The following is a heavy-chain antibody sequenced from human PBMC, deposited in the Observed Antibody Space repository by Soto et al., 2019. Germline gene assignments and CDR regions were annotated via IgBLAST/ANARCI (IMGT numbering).Heavy chain of an antibody. V-gene: IGHV3-30*18. CDR3: AKANATTALEP. CDR2: ISYDGTEK. D-gene: IGHD4-17*01. Sequence: QVQLVESGGGVVQPGRSLRLSCAASGFSFAYYGMHWVRQAPGKGLEWVAVISYDGTEKYYEDSVKGRFTISRDNTKNRVDAQMNSLRGEDTAVYFCAKANATTALEPWGQGTLVTVSS. CDR1: GFSFAYYG. J-gene: IGHJ5*02.